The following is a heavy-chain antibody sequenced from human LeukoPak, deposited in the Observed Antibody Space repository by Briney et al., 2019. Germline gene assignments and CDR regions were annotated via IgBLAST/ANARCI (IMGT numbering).Heavy chain of an antibody. CDR3: ARSGIAARWIPDY. V-gene: IGHV1-69*05. CDR1: GGTFSSYA. Sequence: AASVKVSCKASGGTFSSYAISWVRQAPGQGLEWMGGIIPIFGTANYAQKFQGRVTITTDESTSTAYMELSSLRSEDTAVYYCARSGIAARWIPDYWGQGTLVTVSS. CDR2: IIPIFGTA. J-gene: IGHJ4*02. D-gene: IGHD6-6*01.